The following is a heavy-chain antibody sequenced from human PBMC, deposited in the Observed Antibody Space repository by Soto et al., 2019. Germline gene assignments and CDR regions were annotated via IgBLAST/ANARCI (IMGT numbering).Heavy chain of an antibody. CDR3: AADPTNDYGDYAFDY. D-gene: IGHD4-17*01. CDR1: GFTFTSSA. J-gene: IGHJ4*02. Sequence: SVKVSCKASGFTFTSSAMQWVRQARGQRLEWIGWIVVGSGNTNYAQKFQERVTITRDMSTSTAYMELSSLRSEDTAVYYCAADPTNDYGDYAFDYWGQRTLVTVSS. V-gene: IGHV1-58*02. CDR2: IVVGSGNT.